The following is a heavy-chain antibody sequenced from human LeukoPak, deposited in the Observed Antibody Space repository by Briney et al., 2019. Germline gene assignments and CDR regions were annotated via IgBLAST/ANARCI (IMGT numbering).Heavy chain of an antibody. CDR2: IKSETDGGTT. J-gene: IGHJ6*02. CDR3: TTDHLSGYLPRYYYGLDV. V-gene: IGHV3-15*01. D-gene: IGHD3-22*01. CDR1: GFTVSSNY. Sequence: GGSLRLSCAASGFTVSSNYMSWVRQAPGKGLEWVGRIKSETDGGTTEYAAPVKGRFTISRDDSKNTLYLQMNSLKTEDTAVYYCTTDHLSGYLPRYYYGLDVWGQGTTVTVSS.